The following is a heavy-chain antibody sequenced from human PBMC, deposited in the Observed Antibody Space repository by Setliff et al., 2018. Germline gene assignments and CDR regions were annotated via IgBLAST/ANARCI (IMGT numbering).Heavy chain of an antibody. J-gene: IGHJ4*02. Sequence: PSETLSLTCAVYGGSFSGYYWSWIRQPPGKGLEWIGKINHSGSTNYNPSLKSRVTISVDTSKNQFSLKLSPVTAADTAVYYCARVSSLSGWYDYWGQGTLVTVSS. CDR3: ARVSSLSGWYDY. CDR2: INHSGST. V-gene: IGHV4-34*01. D-gene: IGHD6-19*01. CDR1: GGSFSGYY.